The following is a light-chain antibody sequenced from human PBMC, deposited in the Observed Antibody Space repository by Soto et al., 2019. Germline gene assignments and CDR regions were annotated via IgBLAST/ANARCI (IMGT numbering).Light chain of an antibody. V-gene: IGKV3-15*01. CDR2: GAS. Sequence: EIWMTQSPATLSLSPGERAALSCRASQSINSELAWYQQKPGQPPRLLIYGASTRATGVPARFTGSESGSEFTLTISGLQSEDFAVYYCQQGHNWPLTVGQGTRLEI. CDR1: QSINSE. J-gene: IGKJ2*01. CDR3: QQGHNWPLT.